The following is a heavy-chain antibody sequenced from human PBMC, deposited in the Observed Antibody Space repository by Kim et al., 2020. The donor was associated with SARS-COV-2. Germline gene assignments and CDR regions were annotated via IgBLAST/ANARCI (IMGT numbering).Heavy chain of an antibody. D-gene: IGHD3-9*01. CDR1: GFTFSSYG. J-gene: IGHJ3*02. V-gene: IGHV3-33*01. CDR2: IWYDGSNK. Sequence: GGSLRLSCAASGFTFSSYGMHWVRQAPGKGLEWVAVIWYDGSNKYYADSVKGRFTISRDNSKNTLYLQMNSLRAEDTAVYYCARGGRVGILTGYEGRAFDIWGQGTMVTVSS. CDR3: ARGGRVGILTGYEGRAFDI.